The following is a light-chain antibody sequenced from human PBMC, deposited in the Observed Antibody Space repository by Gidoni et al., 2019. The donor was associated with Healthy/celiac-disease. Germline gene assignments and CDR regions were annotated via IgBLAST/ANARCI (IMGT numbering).Light chain of an antibody. Sequence: EIVMTQSTATLSVSPGERATRSCRASQSVSSNLAWYQQKPGQAPRLLIYGASIRATGIPARFSGSVSGTDFTLTISSLQSEDFAVYYCQQYNNWPPLTFGGGTKVEIK. CDR3: QQYNNWPPLT. J-gene: IGKJ4*01. CDR1: QSVSSN. V-gene: IGKV3D-15*01. CDR2: GAS.